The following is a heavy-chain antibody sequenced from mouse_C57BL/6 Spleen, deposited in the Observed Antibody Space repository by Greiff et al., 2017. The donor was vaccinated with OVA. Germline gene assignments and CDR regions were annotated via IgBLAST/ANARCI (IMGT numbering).Heavy chain of an antibody. CDR2: INPYNGGT. CDR1: GYTFTDYY. CDR3: ARSLHYYGSSYGYFDV. D-gene: IGHD1-1*01. J-gene: IGHJ1*03. V-gene: IGHV1-19*01. Sequence: EVQLQQSGPVLVKPGASVKMSCKASGYTFTDYYMNWVKQSHGKSLEWIGVINPYNGGTSYNQKFKGKATLTVDKSSSTAYMELNSLTSEDSAVYYCARSLHYYGSSYGYFDVWGTGTTVTVSS.